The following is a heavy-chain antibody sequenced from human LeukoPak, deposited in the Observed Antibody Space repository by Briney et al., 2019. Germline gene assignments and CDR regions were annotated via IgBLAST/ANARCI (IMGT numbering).Heavy chain of an antibody. V-gene: IGHV3-15*01. CDR1: GLTFSNAW. D-gene: IGHD3-3*01. J-gene: IGHJ4*02. CDR2: IKSKTDGCTT. CDR3: TTVLVYYFDY. Sequence: AGGSLRLSCAASGLTFSNAWMSWVRQAPGKGLEWVGRIKSKTDGCTTDYAAPVKGRFTISREDSKNTLYLQMNSLKTEDTAVYYCTTVLVYYFDYWGQGTLVTVSS.